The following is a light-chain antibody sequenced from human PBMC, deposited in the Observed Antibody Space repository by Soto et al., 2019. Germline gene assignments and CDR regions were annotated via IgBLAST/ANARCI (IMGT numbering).Light chain of an antibody. J-gene: IGKJ3*01. V-gene: IGKV3-20*01. CDR1: QSVSSSY. Sequence: EIVLTQSPGTLSLSPGERATLSCRASQSVSSSYLAWYQQKPGQAPRLLIYGASSTATGIPDRFSGSGYGIDFTLNLSRLEPAHLALYYCHQYGSSLTFGHRTKVDIK. CDR2: GAS. CDR3: HQYGSSLT.